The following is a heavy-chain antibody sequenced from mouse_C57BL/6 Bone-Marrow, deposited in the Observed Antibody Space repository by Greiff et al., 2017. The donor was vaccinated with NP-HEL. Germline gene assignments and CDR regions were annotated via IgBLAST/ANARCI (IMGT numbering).Heavy chain of an antibody. Sequence: EVKLVESGPELVKPGASVKISCKASGYSFTGYYMNWVKQSPEKSLEWIGEINPSTGGTTSNQKFKAKATLTVDKSSSTAYMQLKSLTSEDSAVYYCARKGNYYGSSLTWYFDVWGTGTTVTVSS. CDR1: GYSFTGYY. J-gene: IGHJ1*03. CDR3: ARKGNYYGSSLTWYFDV. V-gene: IGHV1-42*01. D-gene: IGHD1-1*01. CDR2: INPSTGGT.